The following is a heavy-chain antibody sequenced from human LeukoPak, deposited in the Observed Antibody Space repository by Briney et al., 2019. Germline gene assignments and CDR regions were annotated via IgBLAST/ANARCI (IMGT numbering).Heavy chain of an antibody. J-gene: IGHJ4*02. CDR3: ARRGQRLRSSFDY. D-gene: IGHD5-12*01. Sequence: PSETLSLTCAVYGGSFSGYYWSWIRQPPGKGLEWIGEINHSGSTNYNPSLKSRVTISVDTSKNQFSLKLSSVTAADTAVYYCARRGQRLRSSFDYWGQGTLVTVSS. V-gene: IGHV4-34*01. CDR1: GGSFSGYY. CDR2: INHSGST.